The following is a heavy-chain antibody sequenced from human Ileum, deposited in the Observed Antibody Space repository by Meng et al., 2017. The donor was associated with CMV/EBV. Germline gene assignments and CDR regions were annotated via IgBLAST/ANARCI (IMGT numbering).Heavy chain of an antibody. V-gene: IGHV4-39*07. CDR3: AREIAAHPRGYYFDYWGQGTLLAWGPRGYYFDY. CDR2: IYYSGST. Sequence: SETLSLTCTVSGGSISSSSYYWGWIRQPPGKGLEWIGSIYYSGSTYYNPSLKSRVTISVDTSKNQFSLKLSSVTAADTAMYYCAREIAAHPRGYYFDYWGQGTLLAWGPRGYYFDYWGQGTLVTVSS. J-gene: IGHJ4*02. CDR1: GGSISSSSYY. D-gene: IGHD6-6*01.